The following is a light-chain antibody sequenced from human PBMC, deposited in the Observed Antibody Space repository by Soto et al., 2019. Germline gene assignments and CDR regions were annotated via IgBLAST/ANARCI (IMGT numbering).Light chain of an antibody. CDR1: SSDVGSYKD. CDR3: CAYADTFYV. CDR2: DVS. J-gene: IGLJ1*01. V-gene: IGLV2-11*01. Sequence: HSALTQPRSVSGSPGQSVTISCTGTSSDVGSYKDVSWYQHHPGKVPKLMIYDVSERPSGVPDRFSGSKSGNTASLTISGLQAEDEAIYYCCAYADTFYVFGTGTKLTVL.